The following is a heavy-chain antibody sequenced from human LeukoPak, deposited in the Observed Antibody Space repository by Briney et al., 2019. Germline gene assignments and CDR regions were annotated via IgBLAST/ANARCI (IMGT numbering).Heavy chain of an antibody. Sequence: GASVKVSCKASGYTLTQHSMNWVRQAPGQGLEWMGWISAYNGNTNYAQKLQGRVTMTTDTSTSTAYMELRSLRSDDTAVYYCARVFGGPFGELLSHFDYWGQGTLVTVSS. CDR3: ARVFGGPFGELLSHFDY. J-gene: IGHJ4*02. V-gene: IGHV1-18*01. CDR1: GYTLTQHS. D-gene: IGHD3-10*01. CDR2: ISAYNGNT.